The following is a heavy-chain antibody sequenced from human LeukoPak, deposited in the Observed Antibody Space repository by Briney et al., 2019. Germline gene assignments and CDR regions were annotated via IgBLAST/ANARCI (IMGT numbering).Heavy chain of an antibody. V-gene: IGHV3-11*06. D-gene: IGHD1-26*01. CDR1: GFALSDYY. CDR2: ISETGSYT. CDR3: ARDVKTTTGAFDI. Sequence: PGGSLRLSCAASGFALSDYYMSWIRQAPGKGLEWVSFISETGSYTNYADSVKGQFTISRDNAKNSLYLQMHSLRAEDTAVYYCARDVKTTTGAFDIWGQGTMVTVSS. J-gene: IGHJ3*02.